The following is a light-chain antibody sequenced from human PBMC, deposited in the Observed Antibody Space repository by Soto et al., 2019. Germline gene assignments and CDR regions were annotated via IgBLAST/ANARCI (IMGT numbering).Light chain of an antibody. CDR1: NSDVGGYNY. J-gene: IGLJ3*02. CDR2: DVS. CDR3: CSYAASYTYWV. Sequence: ALTQPRSVSGSPGQSVTISCTGTNSDVGGYNYVSWYQQHPGKAPKVIIYDVSQRPSGVPDRFSGSKSGNTASLTISGLQAEDEANYYCCSYAASYTYWVFGGGTQLTVL. V-gene: IGLV2-11*01.